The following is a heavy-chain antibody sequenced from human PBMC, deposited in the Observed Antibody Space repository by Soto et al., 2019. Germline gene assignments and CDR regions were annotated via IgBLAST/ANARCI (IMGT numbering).Heavy chain of an antibody. J-gene: IGHJ6*03. V-gene: IGHV5-51*01. CDR2: IYPGDSDT. Sequence: GESLKISCKGSGYSFTSYWIGWVRQMPGKGLEWMGFIYPGDSDTRYSPSFQGQVTISADKSINTAYLQWSSLKASDTAMYYCARLSDYDFWSGYSMSTHYYYYMDVWGKGTTVTVSS. CDR3: ARLSDYDFWSGYSMSTHYYYYMDV. CDR1: GYSFTSYW. D-gene: IGHD3-3*01.